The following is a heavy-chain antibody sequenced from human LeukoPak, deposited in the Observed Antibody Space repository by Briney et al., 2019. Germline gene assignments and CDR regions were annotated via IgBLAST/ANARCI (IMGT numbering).Heavy chain of an antibody. CDR2: INHSGST. V-gene: IGHV4-34*01. D-gene: IGHD7-27*01. Sequence: PSETLSLTCTVSGGSISSYYWSWIRQPPGKGLEWIGEINHSGSTNYNPSLKSRVTISVATSKNQFSLKLSSVTAAATAVYYCARGGALTGDDAFDIWGQGTMVTVSS. CDR1: GGSISSYY. J-gene: IGHJ3*02. CDR3: ARGGALTGDDAFDI.